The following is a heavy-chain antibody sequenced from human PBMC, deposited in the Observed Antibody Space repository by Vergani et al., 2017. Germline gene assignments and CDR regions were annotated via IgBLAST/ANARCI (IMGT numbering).Heavy chain of an antibody. D-gene: IGHD5-18*01. CDR3: ARVHGETAMVYYYYYMDV. V-gene: IGHV4-59*01. Sequence: QVQLQESGPGLVKPSETLSLTCTVSGGSISSYYWSWIRQPPGKGLEWIGYIYYSGSTNYNPSLKSRVTISVDTSKNQFSLKLSSVTAADTAVYYCARVHGETAMVYYYYYMDVWGKGP. CDR2: IYYSGST. CDR1: GGSISSYY. J-gene: IGHJ6*03.